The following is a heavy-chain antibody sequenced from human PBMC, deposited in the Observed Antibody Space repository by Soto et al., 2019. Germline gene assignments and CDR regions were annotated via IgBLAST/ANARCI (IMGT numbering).Heavy chain of an antibody. Sequence: QVQLQESGLGLVKPSGTLSLTCAVSGGSISSNNWWSWVRQHPGKGLEWIGEIYHSGSTNYNPYLKRRVTLTVDTPKNHFSLHLNSVTAADTAVYYCARSYCRGGNCYSVSGWFDLWGQGTLVTVSS. CDR3: ARSYCRGGNCYSVSGWFDL. J-gene: IGHJ5*02. CDR2: IYHSGST. D-gene: IGHD2-15*01. CDR1: GGSISSNNW. V-gene: IGHV4-4*02.